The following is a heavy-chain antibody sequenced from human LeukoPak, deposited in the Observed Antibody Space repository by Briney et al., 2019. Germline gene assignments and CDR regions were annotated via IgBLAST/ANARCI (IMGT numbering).Heavy chain of an antibody. J-gene: IGHJ4*01. CDR2: IIGSGSDI. V-gene: IGHV3-11*01. D-gene: IGHD1/OR15-1a*01. CDR1: GFTFRYYY. Sequence: GGALRLSCATSGFTFRYYYMSWIRPAPGKGLEWLSYIIGSGSDINYSDSVKGRFTVSRDNAKSALYLQMNSLGVEDTAIYYCATKAREAPEWGQGTLVTVSS. CDR3: ATKAREAPE.